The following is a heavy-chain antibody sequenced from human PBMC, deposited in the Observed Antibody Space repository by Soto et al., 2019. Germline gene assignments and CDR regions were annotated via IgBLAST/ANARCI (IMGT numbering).Heavy chain of an antibody. J-gene: IGHJ5*02. CDR3: ATGTNGTTGWYHP. V-gene: IGHV1-2*04. D-gene: IGHD1-1*01. CDR2: INPKTGDT. Sequence: QVQLVQSGTEVKKPGASVTVSCKSSGYTFTDFYLHWLRQAPGQGLEWVGWINPKTGDTKSSQKFQGWVTMSSDTSVSTAYIDLTSLTSDDTAMYYCATGTNGTTGWYHPWGQGTRVTV. CDR1: GYTFTDFY.